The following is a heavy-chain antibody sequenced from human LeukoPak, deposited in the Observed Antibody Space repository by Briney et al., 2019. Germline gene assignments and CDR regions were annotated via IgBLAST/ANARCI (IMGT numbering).Heavy chain of an antibody. J-gene: IGHJ4*02. CDR1: GFTFSTYS. CDR2: ISGSSIYI. V-gene: IGHV3-21*01. Sequence: GGSLRLSCAASGFTFSTYSMNWVRQAPGKGLEWVSSISGSSIYIYYADSVKGRFTISRDNAKNSLYLQMNSLRAEDTAVYYCARDPPYSDSSSYYYDYWGQGTLVTVSS. CDR3: ARDPPYSDSSSYYYDY. D-gene: IGHD3-22*01.